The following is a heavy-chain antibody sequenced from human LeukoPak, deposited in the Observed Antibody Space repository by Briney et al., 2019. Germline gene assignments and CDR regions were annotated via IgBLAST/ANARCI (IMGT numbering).Heavy chain of an antibody. D-gene: IGHD3-3*01. V-gene: IGHV4-4*07. Sequence: SETLSLTCTVSGDSISSYYCNRIRQPAGKGLEYIGRIYSTGSTNYNPSLKSRVTMSVDTSKNHFSLKLSSVTAADTAVYYCATTTSILAFDIWGQGTMVTVSS. J-gene: IGHJ3*02. CDR2: IYSTGST. CDR1: GDSISSYY. CDR3: ATTTSILAFDI.